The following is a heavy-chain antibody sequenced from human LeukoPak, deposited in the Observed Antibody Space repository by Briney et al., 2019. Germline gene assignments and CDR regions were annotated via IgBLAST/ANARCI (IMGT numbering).Heavy chain of an antibody. Sequence: GGSLRLSCAASGFTLSSYTMTWVRQAPGKGLEWVSSISRSSSYIYYVDSVKGRFTISRDNAKKSLFLQMNSLRAEDTAVYYCAKDLGYCGVGSCTTIDYWGQGTLVTVSS. V-gene: IGHV3-21*01. CDR3: AKDLGYCGVGSCTTIDY. D-gene: IGHD2-15*01. CDR2: ISRSSSYI. J-gene: IGHJ4*02. CDR1: GFTLSSYT.